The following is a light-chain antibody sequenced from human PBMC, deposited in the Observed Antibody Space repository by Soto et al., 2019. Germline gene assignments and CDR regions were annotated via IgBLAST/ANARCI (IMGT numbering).Light chain of an antibody. CDR1: QSVSSN. CDR2: DAS. J-gene: IGKJ5*01. V-gene: IGKV3-11*01. CDR3: QQRSNWPPIT. Sequence: EIVMTPSPSTLSASAGERAPLSCRASQSVSSNLAWYQQKPGQAPRLLIYDASNRATGIPARFSGSGSGTDFTLTISSLEPEDFAAYYCQQRSNWPPITFGQGTRLEI.